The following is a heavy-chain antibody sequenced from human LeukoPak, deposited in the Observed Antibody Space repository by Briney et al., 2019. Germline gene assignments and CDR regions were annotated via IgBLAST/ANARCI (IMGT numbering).Heavy chain of an antibody. D-gene: IGHD3-16*02. J-gene: IGHJ6*03. CDR3: AREYYDYVWGSYRWNYYYYYMDV. CDR2: INHSGST. V-gene: IGHV4-34*01. CDR1: GGSFSGYY. Sequence: ASETLSLTCAVYGGSFSGYYWSWIRQPPGKGLEWIGEINHSGSTNYNPSLKSRVTISVDTSKNQFSLKLSSVTAADTAVYYCAREYYDYVWGSYRWNYYYYYMDVWGKGTTVTISS.